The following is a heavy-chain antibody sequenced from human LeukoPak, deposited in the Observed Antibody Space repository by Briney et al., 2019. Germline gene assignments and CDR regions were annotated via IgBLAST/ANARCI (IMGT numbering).Heavy chain of an antibody. J-gene: IGHJ3*02. D-gene: IGHD3-10*01. CDR1: GFTFSSYA. CDR3: ARKRDEGVWFGESLDAFDI. V-gene: IGHV3-23*01. Sequence: AGGSLRLSCAASGFTFSSYAMSWVRQAPGKGLEWVSAISGSGGSTYYADSVKGRFTISRDNSKNTLYLQMNSLRAEDTAVYYCARKRDEGVWFGESLDAFDIWDQGTMVTVSS. CDR2: ISGSGGST.